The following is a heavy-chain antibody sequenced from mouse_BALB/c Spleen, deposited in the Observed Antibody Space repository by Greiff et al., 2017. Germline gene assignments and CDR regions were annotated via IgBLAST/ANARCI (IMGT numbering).Heavy chain of an antibody. CDR2: INPYNGAT. J-gene: IGHJ2*01. CDR3: TTSSYFDY. D-gene: IGHD5-5*01. Sequence: EVKLQESGPELVKPGASVKISCKASGYSFTGYYMHWVKQSHVKSLEWIGRINPYNGATSYNQNFKDKASLTVDKSSSTAYMELHSLTSEDSAVYYCTTSSYFDYWGQGTTLTVSS. V-gene: IGHV1-31*01. CDR1: GYSFTGYY.